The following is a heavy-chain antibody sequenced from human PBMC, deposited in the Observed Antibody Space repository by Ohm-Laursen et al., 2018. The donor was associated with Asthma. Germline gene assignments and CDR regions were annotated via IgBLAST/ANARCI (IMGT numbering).Heavy chain of an antibody. CDR2: ISTASTFI. J-gene: IGHJ4*02. D-gene: IGHD3-3*01. CDR3: AKGAKMKNFWSGLFDY. Sequence: SLRLSCTASGYTFSRYSIHWVRQIPGKGLEWVASISTASTFIYYADSVRGRFTISRDNSKNTLYLQMNSLRAEDTAVYYCAKGAKMKNFWSGLFDYWGQGTLVTVSS. CDR1: GYTFSRYS. V-gene: IGHV3-21*01.